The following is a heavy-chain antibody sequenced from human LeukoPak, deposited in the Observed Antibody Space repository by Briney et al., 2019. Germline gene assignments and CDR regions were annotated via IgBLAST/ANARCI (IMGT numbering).Heavy chain of an antibody. V-gene: IGHV4-38-2*02. CDR3: ARGLEYSSSGSDY. Sequence: PSETLSLTCTVSGYSISSGYYWGWIRQPPGKGLERIGSIYHSGSTYYNPSLKSRVTISVDTSKNQFSLKLSSVTAADTAVYYCARGLEYSSSGSDYWGQGTLVTVSS. CDR2: IYHSGST. CDR1: GYSISSGYY. D-gene: IGHD6-6*01. J-gene: IGHJ4*02.